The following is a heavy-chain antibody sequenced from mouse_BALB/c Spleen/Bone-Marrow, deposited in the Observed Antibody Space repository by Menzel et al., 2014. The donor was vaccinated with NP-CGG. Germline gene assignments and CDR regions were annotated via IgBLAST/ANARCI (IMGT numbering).Heavy chain of an antibody. V-gene: IGHV4-1*02. CDR2: INPESSTI. Sequence: EVKLLESGGGLVQPGGSLKLSCAVSGFDFSGYWMSWVRQAPGRGLEWIGEINPESSTINYTPSLKDKFSISRDNAKNTLYLRMSKVRSEDTALYYCARHYYYGYVDYWGQGTSVTVSS. J-gene: IGHJ4*01. D-gene: IGHD1-2*01. CDR1: GFDFSGYW. CDR3: ARHYYYGYVDY.